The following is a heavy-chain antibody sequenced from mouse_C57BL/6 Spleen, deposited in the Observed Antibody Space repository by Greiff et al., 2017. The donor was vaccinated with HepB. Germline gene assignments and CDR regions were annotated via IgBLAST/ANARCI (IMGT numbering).Heavy chain of an antibody. CDR1: GFTFSSYA. J-gene: IGHJ1*03. CDR2: ISSGGDYI. Sequence: EVMLVESGEGLVKPGGSLKLSCAASGFTFSSYAMSWVRQTPEKRLEWVAYISSGGDYIYYADTVKGRFTISRDNARNTLYLQMSSLKSEDTAMYYCTREASDYYGSSYRYFDVWGTGTTVTVSS. D-gene: IGHD1-1*01. CDR3: TREASDYYGSSYRYFDV. V-gene: IGHV5-9-1*02.